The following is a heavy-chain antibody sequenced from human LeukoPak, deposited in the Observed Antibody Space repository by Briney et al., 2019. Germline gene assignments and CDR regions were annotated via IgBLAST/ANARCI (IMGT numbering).Heavy chain of an antibody. Sequence: GGSLRLSCVASGFTFSSYWMSWVRRAPGQGLQWVANINQDGSETYYMDSVKGRFTISRGNAKNSLYLQMDSLRADDSALYYCATRKCLGCQLFYLDYWGQGSLVTVSS. V-gene: IGHV3-7*01. CDR1: GFTFSSYW. D-gene: IGHD3-16*01. CDR2: INQDGSET. CDR3: ATRKCLGCQLFYLDY. J-gene: IGHJ4*02.